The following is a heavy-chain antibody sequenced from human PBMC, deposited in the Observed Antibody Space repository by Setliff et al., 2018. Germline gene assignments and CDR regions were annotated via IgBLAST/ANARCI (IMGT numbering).Heavy chain of an antibody. CDR3: ARSPPNRGSGSGWYGDF. V-gene: IGHV1-18*01. CDR1: GFAFPNFG. D-gene: IGHD6-19*01. Sequence: ASVKVSCKTSGFAFPNFGFSWVRQAPGQGLEWMGSINPSYGDTHYAQKFQGRITMTTDTPTSTAYMELRSLRSDDTAVYYCARSPPNRGSGSGWYGDFWGQGTLVTVSS. J-gene: IGHJ4*02. CDR2: INPSYGDT.